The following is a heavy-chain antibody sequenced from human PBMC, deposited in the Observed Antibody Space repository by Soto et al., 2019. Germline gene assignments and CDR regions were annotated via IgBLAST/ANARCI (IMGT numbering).Heavy chain of an antibody. CDR2: IWYEGSNK. CDR3: ARAYCSGGSCPPYYYGMDV. Sequence: QVQLVESGGGVVQPGRSLRLSCAASGFTFSSYGMHWVRQAPGKGLEWVAVIWYEGSNKYYADSVKGRFTISRDNSKNTLYLQMYSLIADDTAVYYCARAYCSGGSCPPYYYGMDVWGQGTTVTVSS. CDR1: GFTFSSYG. V-gene: IGHV3-33*01. J-gene: IGHJ6*02. D-gene: IGHD2-15*01.